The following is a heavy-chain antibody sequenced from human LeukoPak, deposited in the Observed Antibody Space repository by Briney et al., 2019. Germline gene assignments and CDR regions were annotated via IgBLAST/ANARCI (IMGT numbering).Heavy chain of an antibody. D-gene: IGHD3-22*01. CDR1: GYTLTELS. V-gene: IGHV1-24*01. J-gene: IGHJ3*02. CDR2: FDPEDGET. CDR3: AKDEKGYYHDTSGYPDAFDI. Sequence: AASVKVSCKVSGYTLTELSMHWVRQAPGKGLEWVGGFDPEDGETIYAQKFQGRVTMTEDTSTDTAYMELSSLRSEDTAVYYCAKDEKGYYHDTSGYPDAFDIWGQGTMVTVSS.